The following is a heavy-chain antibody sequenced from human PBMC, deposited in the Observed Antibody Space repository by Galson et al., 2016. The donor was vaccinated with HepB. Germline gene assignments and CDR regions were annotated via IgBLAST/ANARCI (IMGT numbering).Heavy chain of an antibody. V-gene: IGHV4-61*01. CDR2: IQYSGNS. D-gene: IGHD1-26*01. CDR1: GGSVLSDNYY. Sequence: ETLSLTCTVSGGSVLSDNYYWSWIRQPPGKGLEWIGFIQYSGNSNCNPSLRGRVTIYIDTSKTQFSLKVNSVTAADTAVYYCARDQNGSYLDYWGLGALVAVSS. J-gene: IGHJ4*02. CDR3: ARDQNGSYLDY.